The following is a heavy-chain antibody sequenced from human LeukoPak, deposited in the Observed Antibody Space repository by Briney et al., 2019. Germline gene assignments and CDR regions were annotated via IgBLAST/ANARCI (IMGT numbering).Heavy chain of an antibody. Sequence: GGSLRLSCAASGSTFSSYGMHWVRQAPGKGLEWVAVISYDGSNKYYADSVKGRFTISRDNSKNTLYLQMNSLRAEDTAVYYCANLITRDYWGQGTLVTVSS. CDR1: GSTFSSYG. CDR2: ISYDGSNK. V-gene: IGHV3-30*18. D-gene: IGHD3-22*01. J-gene: IGHJ4*02. CDR3: ANLITRDY.